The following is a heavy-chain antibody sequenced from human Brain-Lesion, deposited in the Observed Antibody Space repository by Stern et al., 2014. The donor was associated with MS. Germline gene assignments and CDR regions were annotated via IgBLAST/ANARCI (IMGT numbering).Heavy chain of an antibody. J-gene: IGHJ4*02. Sequence: VQLVESGPGLVKPSETLSLTCTVSGGSISSSTYYWAWIRQPPGKGLAWVGDIYYSGFTYYNPSLKSRVTISLDMSKNQFSLKLSSVTAADTAIYYCARHDSVPRPSQLYSARDRGPGYFDYWGQGTLVTVSS. CDR2: IYYSGFT. V-gene: IGHV4-39*01. CDR3: ARHDSVPRPSQLYSARDRGPGYFDY. D-gene: IGHD1-26*01. CDR1: GGSISSSTYY.